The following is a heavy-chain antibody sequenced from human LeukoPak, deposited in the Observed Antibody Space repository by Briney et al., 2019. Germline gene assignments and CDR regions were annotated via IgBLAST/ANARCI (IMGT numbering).Heavy chain of an antibody. CDR2: MNPNSGNT. D-gene: IGHD1-26*01. J-gene: IGHJ4*02. Sequence: GASVKVSCKASGYTFTSYDINWVRQATGQGLEWMGWMNPNSGNTGYAQKFQGRVTMTRNTSISTAYMELSSLRSEDTAVYYCARNLLTTGRTCGSYSGYWGQGTLVTVSS. V-gene: IGHV1-8*01. CDR3: ARNLLTTGRTCGSYSGY. CDR1: GYTFTSYD.